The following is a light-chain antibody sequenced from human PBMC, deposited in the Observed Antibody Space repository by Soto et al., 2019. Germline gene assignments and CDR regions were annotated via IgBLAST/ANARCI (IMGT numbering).Light chain of an antibody. CDR3: QQTYITPPT. CDR1: QSITTY. V-gene: IGKV1-39*01. J-gene: IGKJ2*01. CDR2: GAS. Sequence: DIQMTQSPSSLSASVGDRVTIICRASQSITTYLSWYQQKPGKAPKLLIYGASILQSGVPSRFSGSGSGTDFTLTISSLQPEDFATYFCQQTYITPPTFGRGTKLAIK.